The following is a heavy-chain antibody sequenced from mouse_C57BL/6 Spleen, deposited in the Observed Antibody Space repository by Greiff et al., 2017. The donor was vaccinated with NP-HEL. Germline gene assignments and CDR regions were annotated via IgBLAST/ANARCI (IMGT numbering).Heavy chain of an antibody. CDR2: INPNNGGT. Sequence: EVQLQQSGPELVKPGASVKISCKASGYTFTDYYMNWVKQSHGKSLEWIGDINPNNGGTSYNQKFKGKATLTVDKSSSTAYMELRSLTSEDSAVYYCARENLQWGDYYAMDYWGQGTSVTVSS. J-gene: IGHJ4*01. V-gene: IGHV1-26*01. D-gene: IGHD2-1*01. CDR1: GYTFTDYY. CDR3: ARENLQWGDYYAMDY.